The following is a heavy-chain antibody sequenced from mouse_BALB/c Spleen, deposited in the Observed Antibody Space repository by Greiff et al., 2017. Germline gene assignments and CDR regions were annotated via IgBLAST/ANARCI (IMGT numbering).Heavy chain of an antibody. J-gene: IGHJ2*01. Sequence: QVHVKQSGPGLVQPSQSLSITCTVSGFSLTSYGVHWVRQSPGKGLEWLGVIWSGGSTDYNAAFISRLSISKDNSKSQVFFKMNSLQANDTAIYYCARNKGYYGNHFDYWGQGTTLTVSS. D-gene: IGHD2-1*01. V-gene: IGHV2-2*02. CDR2: IWSGGST. CDR1: GFSLTSYG. CDR3: ARNKGYYGNHFDY.